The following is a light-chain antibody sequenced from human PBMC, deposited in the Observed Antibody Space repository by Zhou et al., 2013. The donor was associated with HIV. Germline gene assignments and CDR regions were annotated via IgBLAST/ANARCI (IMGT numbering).Light chain of an antibody. CDR3: QQYSSFLLS. CDR1: HGVRTW. Sequence: DIQMTQSPSFVSASVGDNVTITCRASHGVRTWLAWYQQKPGKTPKLLIYDASTLENGVPSRFRGRGFGTEFTLTITSLQPDDLATYYCQQYSSFLLSFGGGTKVDIK. V-gene: IGKV1-12*01. J-gene: IGKJ4*01. CDR2: DAS.